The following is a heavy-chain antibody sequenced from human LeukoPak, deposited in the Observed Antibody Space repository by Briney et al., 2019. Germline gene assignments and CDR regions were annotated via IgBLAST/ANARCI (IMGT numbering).Heavy chain of an antibody. V-gene: IGHV4-34*01. CDR3: ATARRYSSGWYRDY. Sequence: PSETLSLTCAVYGGSFSGYYWSWIRQPPGKGLEWIGEINHSGSTNYNPSLKSRVTISVDTPKNQFSLKLSSVTAADTAVYYCATARRYSSGWYRDYWGQGTLVTVSS. J-gene: IGHJ4*02. D-gene: IGHD6-19*01. CDR2: INHSGST. CDR1: GGSFSGYY.